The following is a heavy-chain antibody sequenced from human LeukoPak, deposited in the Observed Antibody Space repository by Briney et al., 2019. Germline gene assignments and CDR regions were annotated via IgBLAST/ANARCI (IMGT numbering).Heavy chain of an antibody. D-gene: IGHD2/OR15-2a*01. CDR2: IKQDGGEK. J-gene: IGHJ3*02. CDR1: GFSLSTYW. Sequence: AGGSLRLSCAASGFSLSTYWMTWVRQAPGKGLEWVANIKQDGGEKSYVDSVKGRFTISRDNAKNSLYLQMNSLRAEDTAIYYCARDLDIAILLINKYDAFDIWGQGTVVTVSS. V-gene: IGHV3-7*01. CDR3: ARDLDIAILLINKYDAFDI.